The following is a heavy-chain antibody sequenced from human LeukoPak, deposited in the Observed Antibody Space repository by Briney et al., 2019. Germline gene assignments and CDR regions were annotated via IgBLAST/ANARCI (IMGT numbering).Heavy chain of an antibody. J-gene: IGHJ4*02. CDR1: GFTFSSYS. Sequence: PGGSLRLSCAASGFTFSSYSLNWVRQAPGKGLEWVSYISSSSSTIYYADSVKGRFTISRDKAKNSLYLQMNSLRAEDTAVYYCAREYCSSTSCLYDYWGQGTLVTVSP. CDR3: AREYCSSTSCLYDY. CDR2: ISSSSSTI. D-gene: IGHD2-2*01. V-gene: IGHV3-48*01.